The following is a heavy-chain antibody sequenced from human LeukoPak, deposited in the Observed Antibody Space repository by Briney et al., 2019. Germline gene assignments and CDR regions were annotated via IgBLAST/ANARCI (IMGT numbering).Heavy chain of an antibody. Sequence: PSETLPPTCAVYGGPFRGYYWSGIRHPPGKGLEWLGEINHSGSTNYNPSLKSRVTISVDTSKNQFSLKLSSVTAADTAVYYCARNLPELLLSFYYYYGMDVWGQGTTVTVSS. CDR3: ARNLPELLLSFYYYYGMDV. CDR2: INHSGST. J-gene: IGHJ6*02. V-gene: IGHV4-34*01. CDR1: GGPFRGYY. D-gene: IGHD3-10*01.